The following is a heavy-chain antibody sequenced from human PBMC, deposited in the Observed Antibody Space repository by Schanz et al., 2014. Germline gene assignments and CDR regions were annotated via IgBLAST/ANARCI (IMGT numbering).Heavy chain of an antibody. D-gene: IGHD2-15*01. CDR2: IWYDGTDR. V-gene: IGHV3-33*01. Sequence: QVQLVESGGGVVRPGRSLRLSCAASGFTFNNYGMHWVRQAPGKGLEWVAVIWYDGTDRYYADSVKGRFTNSRENSKNMLDLQMNSISVEDTAIYYFLRLVGHGGCHQGFQFYFDKWGQGTLVTISS. J-gene: IGHJ4*02. CDR1: GFTFNNYG. CDR3: LRLVGHGGCHQGFQFYFDK.